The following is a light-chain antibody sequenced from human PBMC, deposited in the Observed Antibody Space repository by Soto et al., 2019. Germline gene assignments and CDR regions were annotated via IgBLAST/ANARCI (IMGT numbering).Light chain of an antibody. CDR3: SSYTSSSTLV. Sequence: QSALTQPASVSGSPGQSITISCTGTNSDVGGYNYVSWYQQHPGKAPKLMIYDVTNRPSGVSDRFSGSKSGKTASLTISGLQAEDEADYYCSSYTSSSTLVFGGGTKCTVL. J-gene: IGLJ2*01. CDR1: NSDVGGYNY. V-gene: IGLV2-14*03. CDR2: DVT.